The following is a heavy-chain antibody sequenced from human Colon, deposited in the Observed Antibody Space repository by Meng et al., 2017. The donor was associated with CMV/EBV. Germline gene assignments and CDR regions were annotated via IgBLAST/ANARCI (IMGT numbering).Heavy chain of an antibody. CDR2: ISPYNGDT. CDR1: GYTCTNFG. V-gene: IGHV1-18*01. CDR3: ARELARGGY. J-gene: IGHJ4*02. Sequence: VQLGQSGAKVKEPGNSAKFPCQTSGYTCTNFGISWVPQAPGQGIEWMAYISPYNGDTTYAQRFQGRVALTTDTSTSTVYMELGSLTSDDTATYYCARELARGGYWGQGTLVTVSS.